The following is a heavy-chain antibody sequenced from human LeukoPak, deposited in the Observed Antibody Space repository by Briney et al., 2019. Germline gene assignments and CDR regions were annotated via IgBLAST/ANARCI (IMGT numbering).Heavy chain of an antibody. V-gene: IGHV1-46*01. Sequence: ASVXVSCKASGYAFTSYXMHWGRXAXXQGLXWVXIXTPSGGSTSYAQKFQGWVTMTRDTSISTAYMELSRLRSDDTAVYYCARAPSWLVITPYFDYWGQGTLVTVSS. CDR1: GYAFTSYX. D-gene: IGHD6-19*01. CDR3: ARAPSWLVITPYFDY. CDR2: XTPSGGST. J-gene: IGHJ4*02.